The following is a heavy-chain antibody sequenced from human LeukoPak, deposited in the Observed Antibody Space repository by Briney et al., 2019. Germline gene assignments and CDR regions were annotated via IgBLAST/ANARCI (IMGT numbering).Heavy chain of an antibody. J-gene: IGHJ6*02. V-gene: IGHV4-30-2*01. Sequence: PSQTLSLTCAVSGGSISSGGYSWSWIRQPPGKGLEWIGYIYHSGSTYYNPSLKSRVTISVDRSKNQFSLKLSSVTAADMAVYYCARGGDYYYYGMDVWGQGTTVTVSS. D-gene: IGHD4-17*01. CDR2: IYHSGST. CDR3: ARGGDYYYYGMDV. CDR1: GGSISSGGYS.